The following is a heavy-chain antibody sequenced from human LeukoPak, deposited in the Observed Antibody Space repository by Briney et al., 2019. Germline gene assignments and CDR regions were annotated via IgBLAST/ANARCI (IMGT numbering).Heavy chain of an antibody. V-gene: IGHV5-51*01. Sequence: GESLKISCKGSGYSLTSYWIGWVRQMHGKGLEWMGIIYPGDSDTRYSPSFQGQVTISADKAISTAYLQWSSLKASDTAMYYCATAMLIDYYGMDVWCQGTTVTVSS. J-gene: IGHJ6*02. CDR1: GYSLTSYW. CDR3: ATAMLIDYYGMDV. D-gene: IGHD2-8*01. CDR2: IYPGDSDT.